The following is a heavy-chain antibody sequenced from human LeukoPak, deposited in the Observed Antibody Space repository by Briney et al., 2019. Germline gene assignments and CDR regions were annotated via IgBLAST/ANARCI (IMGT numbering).Heavy chain of an antibody. D-gene: IGHD1-26*01. CDR3: AKDRRELVVRPDYFDY. CDR2: ISASGGST. J-gene: IGHJ4*02. V-gene: IGHV3-23*01. Sequence: GGSLRLSCAASGFTFSDYGLTWVRQAPGKGLEWVSGISASGGSTYYADSVKGRFTISRDNSKNTLYLQMNSLRAEDTAVYYCAKDRRELVVRPDYFDYRGQGTLVTVSS. CDR1: GFTFSDYG.